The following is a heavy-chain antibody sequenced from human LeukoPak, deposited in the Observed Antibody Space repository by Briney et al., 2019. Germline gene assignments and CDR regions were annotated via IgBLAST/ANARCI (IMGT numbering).Heavy chain of an antibody. Sequence: GESLKISCKGSGYKFNAYWMAWVRPMPGKGLEWMGIIYPDDFVTGYSPSFQGPVNISANKSVSIAYLQWSSLKASDTAMYYCARPNITSYYDSRGYDAFDVWGQGTMVIVSS. CDR1: GYKFNAYW. V-gene: IGHV5-51*01. CDR2: IYPDDFVT. J-gene: IGHJ3*01. CDR3: ARPNITSYYDSRGYDAFDV. D-gene: IGHD3-22*01.